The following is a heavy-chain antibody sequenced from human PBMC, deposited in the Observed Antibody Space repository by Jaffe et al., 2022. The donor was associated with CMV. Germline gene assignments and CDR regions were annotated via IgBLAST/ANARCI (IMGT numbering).Heavy chain of an antibody. CDR2: ISPSGGTT. CDR1: GYTFTNYY. V-gene: IGHV1-46*01. J-gene: IGHJ4*02. CDR3: ARGLSHLANDY. Sequence: QVQLVQSGAEVKKPGASVKVSCKASGYTFTNYYMHWVRQAPGQGLEWMGIISPSGGTTSAQKFQGRVTMTSDTSTGTVYMELSSLRSEDTAVYYCARGLSHLANDYWGQGTLVTVSS.